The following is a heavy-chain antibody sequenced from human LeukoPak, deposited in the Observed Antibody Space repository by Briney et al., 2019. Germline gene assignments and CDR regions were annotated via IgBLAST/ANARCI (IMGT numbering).Heavy chain of an antibody. CDR2: IRSITNSYAA. CDR3: TRRVDISMINSFDY. V-gene: IGHV3-73*01. D-gene: IGHD5-12*01. J-gene: IGHJ4*02. Sequence: GGSLKLSCAASGFMLSGSAIHWVRQASGKGLEWVGRIRSITNSYAAAYTASVKGRFTISRDDSKNTAYLQMNSLKTEDTAVYYCTRRVDISMINSFDYWGQGTLVTVSS. CDR1: GFMLSGSA.